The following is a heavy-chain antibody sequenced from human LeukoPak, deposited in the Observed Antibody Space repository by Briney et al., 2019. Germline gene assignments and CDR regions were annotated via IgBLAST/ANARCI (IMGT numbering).Heavy chain of an antibody. CDR1: GFTFSSYG. CDR2: IWYDGSNK. Sequence: GGSRRLSWAASGFTFSSYGMHWFGKAPGKGLGGVAVIWYDGSNKYYADSVKGRFTISRDNSKNTLYLQMNSLRAEDTAVYYCAKDTSGYERGWFDPWGQGTLVTVSS. CDR3: AKDTSGYERGWFDP. J-gene: IGHJ5*02. V-gene: IGHV3-33*06. D-gene: IGHD5-12*01.